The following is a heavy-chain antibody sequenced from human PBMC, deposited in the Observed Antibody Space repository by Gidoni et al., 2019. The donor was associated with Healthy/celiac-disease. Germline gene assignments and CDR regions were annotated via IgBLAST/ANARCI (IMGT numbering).Heavy chain of an antibody. V-gene: IGHV1-69*06. J-gene: IGHJ6*02. CDR2: IIPIFGTA. D-gene: IGHD1-26*01. CDR3: ARAPSKVLHPLPRATRYYYGMDV. Sequence: QVQLVQSGAEVKKPGSSVKVSCKASGGPFSSYSIRWVRRAPGQGLAWMGGIIPIFGTANYAQKFQGRVTITADKSTSTAYMELSSLRSEDTAVYYCARAPSKVLHPLPRATRYYYGMDVWGQGTTVTVSS. CDR1: GGPFSSYS.